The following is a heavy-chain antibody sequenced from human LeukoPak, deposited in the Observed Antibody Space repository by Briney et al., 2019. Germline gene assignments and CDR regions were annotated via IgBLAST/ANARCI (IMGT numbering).Heavy chain of an antibody. CDR2: ISAYNGNT. D-gene: IGHD3-3*01. CDR3: ARRSSDLDLGFDY. J-gene: IGHJ4*02. Sequence: ASVKVSCKASGYTFTSYGISWVRQAPGQGLEWMGWISAYNGNTNYAQKFQGRVTITRDTSASTAYMELSSLRSEDTAVYYCARRSSDLDLGFDYWGQGTLVTVSS. V-gene: IGHV1-18*01. CDR1: GYTFTSYG.